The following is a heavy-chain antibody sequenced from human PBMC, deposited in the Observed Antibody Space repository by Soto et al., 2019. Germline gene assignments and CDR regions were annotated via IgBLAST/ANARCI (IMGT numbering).Heavy chain of an antibody. J-gene: IGHJ6*02. CDR2: ISSSSSYI. CDR3: ATRGGCNPRGYYYGMDV. Sequence: GGSLRLSCAASGFTFSSYSMNWVRQAPGKGLEWVSSISSSSSYIYYADSVKGRFTISRDNAKNSLYLQMNSLRAEDTAVYYCATRGGCNPRGYYYGMDVWGQGTTVTVSS. CDR1: GFTFSSYS. D-gene: IGHD3-16*01. V-gene: IGHV3-21*01.